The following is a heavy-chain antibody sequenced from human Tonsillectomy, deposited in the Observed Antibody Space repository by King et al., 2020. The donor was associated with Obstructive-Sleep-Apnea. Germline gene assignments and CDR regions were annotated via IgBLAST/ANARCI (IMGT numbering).Heavy chain of an antibody. J-gene: IGHJ3*02. D-gene: IGHD6-19*01. Sequence: VQLVESGGGLVQPGRSLRLSCVGSGFTFDDYAMHWVRQVPGKGLEWVSVVSWNSVSIVYADSVKGRFTISRDNAKNSLYLQMNSLSADDTALYYCAKDIAVAGMVAFDIWGQGTMVTVSS. CDR2: VSWNSVSI. V-gene: IGHV3-9*01. CDR1: GFTFDDYA. CDR3: AKDIAVAGMVAFDI.